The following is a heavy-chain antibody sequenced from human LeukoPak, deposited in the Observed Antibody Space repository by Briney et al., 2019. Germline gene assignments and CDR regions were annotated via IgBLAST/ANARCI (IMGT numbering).Heavy chain of an antibody. CDR3: AKNPIIAAAHDY. CDR2: ISGSGGST. V-gene: IGHV3-23*01. J-gene: IGHJ4*02. Sequence: PGGSLRLSCAASGFTFSSYSMNWVRQAPGKGLEWVSAISGSGGSTYYADSVKGRFTISRDNSKNTLYLQMNSLRAEDTAVYYCAKNPIIAAAHDYWGQGTLVTVSS. D-gene: IGHD6-13*01. CDR1: GFTFSSYS.